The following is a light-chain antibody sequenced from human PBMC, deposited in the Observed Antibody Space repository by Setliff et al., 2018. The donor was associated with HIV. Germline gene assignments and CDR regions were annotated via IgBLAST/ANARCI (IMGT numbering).Light chain of an antibody. CDR2: EVN. Sequence: QSVLTQPASVSGSPGQSITISCTGTSSDVGGYNYVSWYQQHPGKAPKLMISEVNNRPSGVSNRFSGSKSGNTASLTISGLQAEDEADYYCSSYTSNSPYVFGTGTKGTVL. CDR1: SSDVGGYNY. J-gene: IGLJ1*01. V-gene: IGLV2-14*01. CDR3: SSYTSNSPYV.